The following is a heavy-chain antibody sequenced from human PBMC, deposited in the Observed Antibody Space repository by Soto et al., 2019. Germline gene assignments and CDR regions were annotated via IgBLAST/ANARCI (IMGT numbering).Heavy chain of an antibody. D-gene: IGHD4-17*01. V-gene: IGHV4-39*01. CDR3: ARHMATTVTRWRGCEI. Sequence: QLQLQESGPRLVKPSETLTLSCTVSGGSVSSSQHYWGWIRQPPGKGLEWIGSIYYSGSTYHNPSLKSRVTISVDTSKNQFSLKVTSVTAADAAVYYCARHMATTVTRWRGCEIWGQGTTVTVSS. J-gene: IGHJ3*02. CDR2: IYYSGST. CDR1: GGSVSSSQHY.